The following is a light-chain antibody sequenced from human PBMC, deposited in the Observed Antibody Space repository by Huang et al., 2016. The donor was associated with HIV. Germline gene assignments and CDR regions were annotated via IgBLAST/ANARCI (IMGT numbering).Light chain of an antibody. CDR2: DAS. J-gene: IGKJ4*01. Sequence: EIVLTQSPATLSLSPGERATLSCRASQSVSSYLAWFQQKPGQAPRLLIYDASNRATGIPARFSGSGSGTDFTLTISSLEPEDFAVYYCQQRSYWPLTFGGGTKVEI. V-gene: IGKV3-11*01. CDR3: QQRSYWPLT. CDR1: QSVSSY.